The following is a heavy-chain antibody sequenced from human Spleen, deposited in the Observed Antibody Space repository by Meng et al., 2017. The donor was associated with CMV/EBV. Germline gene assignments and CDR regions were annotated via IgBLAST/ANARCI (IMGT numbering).Heavy chain of an antibody. Sequence: SETLSLTCTVSGGSISSSSYYWGWIRQPPGKGLEWIGSIYYSGNTYYNPSLKSRVTISVDTSKNQFSLKLSSVTAADTAVYYCARGYPDYWGQGTLVTVSS. CDR3: ARGYPDY. J-gene: IGHJ4*02. D-gene: IGHD1-1*01. CDR1: GGSISSSSYY. V-gene: IGHV4-39*07. CDR2: IYYSGNT.